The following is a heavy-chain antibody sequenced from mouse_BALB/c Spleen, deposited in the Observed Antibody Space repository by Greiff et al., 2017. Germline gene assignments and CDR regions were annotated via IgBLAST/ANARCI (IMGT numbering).Heavy chain of an antibody. J-gene: IGHJ4*01. CDR3: ARADYGSIYAMDY. CDR1: GFTFTSYA. CDR2: ISSGGSYT. Sequence: EVQVVESGGGLVKPGGSLKLSCAASGFTFTSYAMSWVRQSPEQRLEWVAEISSGGSYTYYQDTVTGRVTFSRDNAKNTQYLQMSRLRSEDTAVYYCARADYGSIYAMDYWGQGTSVTVSA. D-gene: IGHD1-1*01. V-gene: IGHV5-9-4*01.